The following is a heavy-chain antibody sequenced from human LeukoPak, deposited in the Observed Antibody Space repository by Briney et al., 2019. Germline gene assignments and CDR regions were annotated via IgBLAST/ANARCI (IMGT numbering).Heavy chain of an antibody. Sequence: SETLSLTCTVSGGSVNNYYRSWIRQPPGKGLEWIGNIFSSGSTNYNPSLKSRVTISVDASRNQFSLKLSSVTAADTAAYYCARVDGDYRGYFDYWGQGTLVTVSS. CDR2: IFSSGST. CDR3: ARVDGDYRGYFDY. CDR1: GGSVNNYY. D-gene: IGHD4-17*01. J-gene: IGHJ4*02. V-gene: IGHV4-59*02.